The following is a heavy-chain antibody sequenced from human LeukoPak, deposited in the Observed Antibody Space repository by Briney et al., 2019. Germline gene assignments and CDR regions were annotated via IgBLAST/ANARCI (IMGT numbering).Heavy chain of an antibody. CDR3: ASLSGGEYQLLSPEYYYYYYYMDV. D-gene: IGHD2-2*01. CDR2: ISAYNGNT. CDR1: GYTFTSYG. Sequence: ASVKVSCKASGYTFTSYGISWVRQAPGQGLEWMGWISAYNGNTNYAQKLQGRVTMTTDTSTSTAYMELSGLRSEDTAVYYCASLSGGEYQLLSPEYYYYYYYMDVWGKGTTVTVSS. V-gene: IGHV1-18*01. J-gene: IGHJ6*03.